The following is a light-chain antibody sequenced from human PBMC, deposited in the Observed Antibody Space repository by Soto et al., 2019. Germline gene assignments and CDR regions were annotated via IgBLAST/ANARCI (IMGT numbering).Light chain of an antibody. Sequence: DVQMTQSPSTLSASGGDRVTITCRASQSIGNWVAWYQQKPGKAPNLLIYRASSLESGVPSRFSGSGSGTEFTLTISSLQPDDFATYYCQQLNGYSVTFGQGTKVDIK. CDR2: RAS. V-gene: IGKV1-5*03. J-gene: IGKJ1*01. CDR3: QQLNGYSVT. CDR1: QSIGNW.